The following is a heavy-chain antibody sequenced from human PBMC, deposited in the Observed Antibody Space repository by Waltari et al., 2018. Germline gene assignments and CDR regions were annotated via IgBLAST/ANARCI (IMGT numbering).Heavy chain of an antibody. J-gene: IGHJ4*02. Sequence: EVQLLESGGGLVQPGGSLRLSCAASGFTFSSYAMSWVRQAPGKGLEWVSAISGSGGSTNYADSVKGRFTISRDNSKNTLYLQMNSLRAEDTAVYYCAKRNYDFWSGYYEVDYWGQGTLVTVSS. CDR3: AKRNYDFWSGYYEVDY. V-gene: IGHV3-23*01. CDR2: ISGSGGST. D-gene: IGHD3-3*01. CDR1: GFTFSSYA.